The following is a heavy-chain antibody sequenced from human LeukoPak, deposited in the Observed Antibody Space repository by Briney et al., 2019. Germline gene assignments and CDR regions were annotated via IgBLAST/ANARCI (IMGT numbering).Heavy chain of an antibody. V-gene: IGHV3-48*02. CDR3: ARDPTPDY. J-gene: IGHJ4*02. Sequence: PGGSLRLSCATSGFSFTDYPMNWVRQAPGKGLAWISNIRSTAEGAKYAYYADSVKGRVTISRDNAKNSLYLQINSLRDEDTAVYYCARDPTPDYWGQGTLVTVSS. CDR2: IRSTAEGAKYA. CDR1: GFSFTDYP.